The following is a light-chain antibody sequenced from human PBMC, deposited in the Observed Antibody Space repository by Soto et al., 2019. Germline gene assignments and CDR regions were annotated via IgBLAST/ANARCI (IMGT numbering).Light chain of an antibody. CDR2: EVS. V-gene: IGKV2-29*01. Sequence: DIVVTQTPLSLSVTPGQPASISCKSSQSLLHTNGKTYLYWYLQRPGQPPQPLIYEVSSRFSGVPERFSGSGSGTDFTLTISSLEPEDFAVYHCQQRSNWPRTFGQGTKVDIK. J-gene: IGKJ1*01. CDR1: QSLLHTNGKTY. CDR3: QQRSNWPRT.